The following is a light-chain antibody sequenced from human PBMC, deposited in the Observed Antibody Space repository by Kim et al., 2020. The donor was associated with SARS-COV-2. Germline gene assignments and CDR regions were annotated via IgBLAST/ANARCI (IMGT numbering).Light chain of an antibody. Sequence: EVVLTQSPPTLFVSPGESATLSCRASQSVDYKLAWYQQRPGQAPRLLIYASNSRAPGVPARFTGSGSDTEFTLTINGLQSADSAVYYCQQYNDWPETFGQGTKVDIK. CDR3: QQYNDWPET. CDR1: QSVDYK. CDR2: ASN. J-gene: IGKJ1*01. V-gene: IGKV3-15*01.